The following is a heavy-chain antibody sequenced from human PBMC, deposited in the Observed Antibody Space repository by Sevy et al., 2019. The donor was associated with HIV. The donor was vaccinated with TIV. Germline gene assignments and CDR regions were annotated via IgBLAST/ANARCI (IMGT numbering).Heavy chain of an antibody. V-gene: IGHV1-24*01. J-gene: IGHJ4*02. CDR3: ATGGSDSSGYYYAEF. D-gene: IGHD3-22*01. CDR1: GYTLTELS. CDR2: FDPEDGET. Sequence: ASVRVSCKVSGYTLTELSMHWVRQAPGKGLEWMGGFDPEDGETIYAQKFQGRVTMTEDTSTDTAYMELSSRRSEDTAVYYCATGGSDSSGYYYAEFWGQGTLVTVSS.